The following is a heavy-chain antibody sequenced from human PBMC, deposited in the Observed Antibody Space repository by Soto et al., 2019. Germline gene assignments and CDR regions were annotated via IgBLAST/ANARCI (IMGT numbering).Heavy chain of an antibody. Sequence: SETLSLTCTVSGGSISSSSYYWGWIRQPPGKGLEWIGSIYYSGSTYYNPSLKSRVTISVDTSKNQFSLKLSSVTAAETAVYYCANAITIFGEPYFFDYWGQGTLVTVSS. J-gene: IGHJ4*02. CDR2: IYYSGST. CDR1: GGSISSSSYY. V-gene: IGHV4-39*01. D-gene: IGHD3-3*01. CDR3: ANAITIFGEPYFFDY.